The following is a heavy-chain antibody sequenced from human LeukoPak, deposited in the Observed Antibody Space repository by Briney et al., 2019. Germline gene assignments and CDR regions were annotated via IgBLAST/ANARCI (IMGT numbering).Heavy chain of an antibody. D-gene: IGHD3-3*01. J-gene: IGHJ3*02. Sequence: GGSLRLSCAASGFTFSSYSMNWVRQAPGKGLEWVSSISSSSSYIYYADSVKGRFTISRDNAKNSLYLQMNSLRAEDTAVYYCARIRGEDAFDIWGQGTMVTVSS. V-gene: IGHV3-21*04. CDR1: GFTFSSYS. CDR3: ARIRGEDAFDI. CDR2: ISSSSSYI.